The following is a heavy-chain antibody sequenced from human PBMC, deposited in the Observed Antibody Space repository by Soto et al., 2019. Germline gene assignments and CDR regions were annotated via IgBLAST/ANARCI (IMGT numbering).Heavy chain of an antibody. V-gene: IGHV1-69*04. CDR2: IIPILGIA. CDR3: ARERPPYCSSTSCYLDYYYFDY. CDR1: GGTFSSYT. D-gene: IGHD2-2*01. Sequence: ASVKVSCKASGGTFSSYTISWVRQAPGQGLEWMGRIIPILGIANYAQKFQGRVTITADKSTGTAYMELSSLRSEDTAVYYCARERPPYCSSTSCYLDYYYFDYWGQGTLVTVSS. J-gene: IGHJ4*02.